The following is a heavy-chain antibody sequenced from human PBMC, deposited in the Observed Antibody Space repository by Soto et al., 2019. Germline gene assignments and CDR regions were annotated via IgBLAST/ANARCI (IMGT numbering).Heavy chain of an antibody. CDR2: VYYSGKT. D-gene: IGHD2-15*01. J-gene: IGHJ4*02. CDR3: ARHRPQEDGKKKGFDY. V-gene: IGHV4-39*01. Sequence: QLQLQESGPGLVRPSETLSLTCTVSGDSIRSNTYSWAWIRQPPGKGLEYIGSVYYSGKTYYNWRCESRVTMSLATSKNQFSLRLTSVTAADTGLYYCARHRPQEDGKKKGFDYWGQGTLVTVTS. CDR1: GDSIRSNTYS.